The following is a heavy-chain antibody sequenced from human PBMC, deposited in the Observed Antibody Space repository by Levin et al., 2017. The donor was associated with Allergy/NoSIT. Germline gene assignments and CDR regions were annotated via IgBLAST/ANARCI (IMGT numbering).Heavy chain of an antibody. V-gene: IGHV3-23*01. CDR3: ATSGPDAPYYYYALAV. CDR2: ISATGGST. CDR1: GFSFRSYA. Sequence: GGSLRLSCLASGFSFRSYAVSWVRQGPGKGLEWVSDISATGGSTFYADAVKGRFTISRDNSKNILYLQLDSLRVEATAIYYCATSGPDAPYYYYALAVWGPGTTVTVSS. D-gene: IGHD2-2*01. J-gene: IGHJ6*02.